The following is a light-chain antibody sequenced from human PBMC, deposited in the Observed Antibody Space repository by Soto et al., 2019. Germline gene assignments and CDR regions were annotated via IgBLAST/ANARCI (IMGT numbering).Light chain of an antibody. V-gene: IGKV1-6*01. CDR2: ATS. CDR1: QGIRND. CDR3: LQDYSYPRT. Sequence: IQKTHSPTPLSASVGDRVNITCRASQGIRNDLGWYQQRPGKAPKLLIYATSNLQTGVPSRFSGSGSGTDFTLTISSLQPEDFATYYCLQDYSYPRTFGQGTKVDIK. J-gene: IGKJ1*01.